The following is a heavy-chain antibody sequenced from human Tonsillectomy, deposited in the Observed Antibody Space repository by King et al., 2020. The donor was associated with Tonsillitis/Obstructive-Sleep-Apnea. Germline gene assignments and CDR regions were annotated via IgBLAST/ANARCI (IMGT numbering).Heavy chain of an antibody. J-gene: IGHJ4*02. CDR3: AREGDGFYYFDY. Sequence: VQLVESGGGLVQPGGSLRLSCAASGFTFSSYEMNWVRQAPGKGLEWVSYISSSGSTIYYADSVKGRFTISRDNAKNSLYLQMNSLRAEGTAVYYCAREGDGFYYFDYWGQGTLVTVSS. D-gene: IGHD3-10*01. CDR2: ISSSGSTI. V-gene: IGHV3-48*03. CDR1: GFTFSSYE.